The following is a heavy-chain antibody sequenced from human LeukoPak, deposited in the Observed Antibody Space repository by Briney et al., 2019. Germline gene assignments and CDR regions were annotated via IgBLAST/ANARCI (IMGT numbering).Heavy chain of an antibody. J-gene: IGHJ4*02. CDR2: IYPGDSDT. V-gene: IGHV5-51*01. CDR1: GYSFTSYW. D-gene: IGHD1-1*01. Sequence: GESLKISFQGSGYSFTSYWIGWVRQMPGKGLEWMGIIYPGDSDTRYSPSFQGHVTISVDKSISTAYLQWSSLKASDTAMYYCARHETGPYFDYWGQGTLVTVSS. CDR3: ARHETGPYFDY.